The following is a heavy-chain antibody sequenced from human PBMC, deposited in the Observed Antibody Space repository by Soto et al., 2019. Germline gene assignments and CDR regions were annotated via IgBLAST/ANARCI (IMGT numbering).Heavy chain of an antibody. V-gene: IGHV4-30-4*02. J-gene: IGHJ4*02. CDR3: ARVMVNNGVYYFDY. CDR2: IYYSENT. D-gene: IGHD2-8*01. CDR1: GVSISSGDYY. Sequence: PSETLSLTCTVSGVSISSGDYYWSWIRQTPGKGLEWIGYIYYSENTYSNPSLKSRVTISVDTSKNQFSLKLSSVTAADTAVYYCARVMVNNGVYYFDYWGQGTLVTVSS.